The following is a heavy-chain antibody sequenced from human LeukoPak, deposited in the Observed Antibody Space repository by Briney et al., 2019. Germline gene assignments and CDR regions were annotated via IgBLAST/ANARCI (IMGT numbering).Heavy chain of an antibody. CDR1: RGSVNSGGQY. D-gene: IGHD1-14*01. J-gene: IGHJ6*02. CDR3: VRENQFSGSNDDYFYYGIDV. Sequence: PSETLSLTCTVSRGSVNSGGQYWSWIRQLPGKGLEWIGYIYYSGGSYYNPSLKSRVTMSIDKSNNQFSLRLSSVTAADTAVYYCVRENQFSGSNDDYFYYGIDVWGHGTTVTVSS. V-gene: IGHV4-31*03. CDR2: IYYSGGS.